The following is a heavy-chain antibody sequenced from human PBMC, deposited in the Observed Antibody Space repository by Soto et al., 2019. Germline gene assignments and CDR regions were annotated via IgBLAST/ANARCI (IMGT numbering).Heavy chain of an antibody. CDR2: ISGSGGST. Sequence: GGSLRLSCAASGFTFSSYAMSWVRQAPGKGLEWVSAISGSGGSTYYADSVKGRFTISRDNSKNTLYLQMNSLRAEDTAVYYCAKWGGHVVVRPDKTNDYWGQGTLVTVSS. CDR3: AKWGGHVVVRPDKTNDY. D-gene: IGHD2-2*01. V-gene: IGHV3-23*01. CDR1: GFTFSSYA. J-gene: IGHJ4*02.